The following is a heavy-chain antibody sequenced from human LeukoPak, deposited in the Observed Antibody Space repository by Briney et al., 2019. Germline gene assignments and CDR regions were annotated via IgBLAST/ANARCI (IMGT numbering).Heavy chain of an antibody. CDR1: GYTFTSYD. CDR3: ARGRKRQQLARYYFDY. J-gene: IGHJ4*02. Sequence: GASVKVSCKASGYTFTSYDINWVRQATGQGLEWMGWMNPNSGDTGYAQKFQGRVTMTRNTSISTAYMELSSLRSEDTAVYYCARGRKRQQLARYYFDYWGQGTLVTVSS. D-gene: IGHD6-13*01. V-gene: IGHV1-8*01. CDR2: MNPNSGDT.